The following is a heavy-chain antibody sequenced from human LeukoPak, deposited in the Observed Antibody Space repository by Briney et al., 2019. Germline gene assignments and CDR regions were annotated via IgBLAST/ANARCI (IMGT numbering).Heavy chain of an antibody. CDR2: INPNTGGT. V-gene: IGHV1-2*02. J-gene: IGHJ6*03. CDR3: ARADSVPAGDYHYWYMDV. CDR1: GYTFTGYY. Sequence: ASVKVSCKASGYTFTGYYMHWVRQDPRQGLQWMGWINPNTGGTDYARKFQGRVTMTRDTSISTVYMELSSLRSDDTAVYYCARADSVPAGDYHYWYMDVWGKGTTVTVSS. D-gene: IGHD2-2*01.